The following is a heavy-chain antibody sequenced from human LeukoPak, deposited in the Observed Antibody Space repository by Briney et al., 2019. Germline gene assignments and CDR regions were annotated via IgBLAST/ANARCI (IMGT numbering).Heavy chain of an antibody. D-gene: IGHD5-24*01. V-gene: IGHV4-59*08. CDR3: ARRARWAQDFDY. CDR1: GGSVRGYY. Sequence: SETLSLTCTDPGGSVRGYYWSWIRQPPGKGLEWIAYIYYSGSTNYNPSLKSRVTISVDTSKNQFSLRLSSVTAADTAVYYCARRARWAQDFDYWGQGTLVTVSS. J-gene: IGHJ4*02. CDR2: IYYSGST.